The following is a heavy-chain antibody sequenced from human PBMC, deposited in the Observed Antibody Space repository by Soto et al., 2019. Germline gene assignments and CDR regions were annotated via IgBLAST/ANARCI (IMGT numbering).Heavy chain of an antibody. Sequence: SVKVSCKASGCTFSSYAISWVRQAPGQGLEWMGGIIPIFGTANYAQKFQGRVTITADESTSTAYMELSSLRSEDTAVYYCARGSDIVVVPAARFYYYGMDVWGQGTTVTVSS. CDR3: ARGSDIVVVPAARFYYYGMDV. CDR2: IIPIFGTA. D-gene: IGHD2-2*01. J-gene: IGHJ6*02. CDR1: GCTFSSYA. V-gene: IGHV1-69*13.